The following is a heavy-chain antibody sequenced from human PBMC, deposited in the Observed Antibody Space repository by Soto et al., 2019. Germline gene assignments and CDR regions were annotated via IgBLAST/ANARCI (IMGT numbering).Heavy chain of an antibody. CDR1: GGSISSSNW. CDR2: IYHSGST. CDR3: ARASYDSSGYYDAFDI. V-gene: IGHV4-4*02. D-gene: IGHD3-22*01. Sequence: SETLSLTCAVSGGSISSSNWWSWVRQPPGKGLEWIGEIYHSGSTNYNPSLKSRVTISVDKSKNQFSLKLSSMTAADTAVYYCARASYDSSGYYDAFDIWGQGTMVTVSS. J-gene: IGHJ3*02.